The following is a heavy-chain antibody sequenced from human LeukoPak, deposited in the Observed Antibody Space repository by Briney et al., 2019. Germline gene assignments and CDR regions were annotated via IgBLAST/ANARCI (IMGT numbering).Heavy chain of an antibody. Sequence: GGSLRLSCAASGFTFSNYAMSWVRQAPGKGLQWVSGISGTGGSTDYADSVKGRFTISRDNSKNTLYLQMNSLRAEDTAVYYCAKVPYDSSGYYYFDYWGQGTLVTVSS. D-gene: IGHD3-22*01. CDR1: GFTFSNYA. CDR3: AKVPYDSSGYYYFDY. J-gene: IGHJ4*02. V-gene: IGHV3-23*01. CDR2: ISGTGGST.